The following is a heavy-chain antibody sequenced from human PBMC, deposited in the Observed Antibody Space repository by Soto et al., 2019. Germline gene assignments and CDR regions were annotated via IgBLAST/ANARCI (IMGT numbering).Heavy chain of an antibody. D-gene: IGHD5-12*01. J-gene: IGHJ4*02. CDR1: RYTFTDYY. CDR2: IHPNSGVT. Sequence: QVQLVQSGAEVKKPGASVKVSCKASRYTFTDYYIHWVRQSPGQGLEWMGWIHPNSGVTKFPQKFRGRVIMTRDTSISTVYMELSRLTSDDTAVYYCARAGLTTLELATTYWGQGTLVTVSS. CDR3: ARAGLTTLELATTY. V-gene: IGHV1-2*02.